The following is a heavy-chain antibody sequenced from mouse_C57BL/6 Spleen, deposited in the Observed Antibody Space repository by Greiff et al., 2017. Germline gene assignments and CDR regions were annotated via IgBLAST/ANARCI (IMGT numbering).Heavy chain of an antibody. J-gene: IGHJ2*01. CDR3: TLFYYYGSRLDY. Sequence: VQLKESGAELVRPGASVKLSCTASGFNINDDYMHWVKQRPEQGLEWIGWIDPENGDTEYASKFQGKATITADTSSNTAYLQLSSLTSEDTAVYYCTLFYYYGSRLDYWGQGTTLTVSS. D-gene: IGHD1-1*01. CDR1: GFNINDDY. CDR2: IDPENGDT. V-gene: IGHV14-4*01.